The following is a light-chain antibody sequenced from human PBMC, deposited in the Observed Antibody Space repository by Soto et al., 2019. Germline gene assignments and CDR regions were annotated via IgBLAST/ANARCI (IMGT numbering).Light chain of an antibody. CDR1: SSDIGGYNY. CDR3: TSYTSRSTLV. J-gene: IGLJ1*01. V-gene: IGLV2-14*01. Sequence: QSVLTQPASVSGSPGQSITISCTGTSSDIGGYNYVSWYQQHPGKAPKLMIYDVSNRPSGVSNRFSGSKSGNTASLTISGRQAEDEADFYCTSYTSRSTLVFGTGTKLTVL. CDR2: DVS.